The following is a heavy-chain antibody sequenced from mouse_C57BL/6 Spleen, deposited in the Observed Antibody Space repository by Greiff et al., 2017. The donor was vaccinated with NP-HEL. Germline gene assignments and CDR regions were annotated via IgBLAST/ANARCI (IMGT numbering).Heavy chain of an antibody. CDR2: ISSGSSTI. Sequence: EVHLVESGGGLVKPGGSLKLSCAASGFTFSDYGMHWVRQAPEKGLEWVAYISSGSSTIYYADTVKGRFTLSRDNAKNTLFLQMTSLRSEDTAMYYCARSYYGSRRAMDYWGQGTSVTVSS. D-gene: IGHD1-1*01. V-gene: IGHV5-17*01. CDR3: ARSYYGSRRAMDY. CDR1: GFTFSDYG. J-gene: IGHJ4*01.